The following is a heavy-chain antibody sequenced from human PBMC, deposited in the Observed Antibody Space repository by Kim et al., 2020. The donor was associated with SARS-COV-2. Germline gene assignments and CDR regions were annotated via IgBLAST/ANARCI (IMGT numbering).Heavy chain of an antibody. CDR1: GYTFTSYA. D-gene: IGHD4-17*01. V-gene: IGHV7-4-1*02. CDR2: INTNTGNP. Sequence: ASVKVSCKASGYTFTSYAMNWVRQTPGQGLEWMGWINTNTGNPTYAQDFTGRFVFSLDTSVNTAYLQINSLKADDSAMYYCARGTTKVTFPTGYWGQGSQLTVSS. J-gene: IGHJ4*02. CDR3: ARGTTKVTFPTGY.